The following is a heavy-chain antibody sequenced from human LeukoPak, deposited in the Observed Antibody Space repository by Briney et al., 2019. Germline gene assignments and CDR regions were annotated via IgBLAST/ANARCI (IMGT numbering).Heavy chain of an antibody. CDR1: GFTFSIYW. V-gene: IGHV3-74*03. D-gene: IGHD3-10*01. Sequence: GGSLRLSCAASGFTFSIYWMHWVRQVPGKGLAWVSRINSDGSNIMYADSVKGRSTISRDNAKNTLYLQMNTLRAEDTAVYYCYGSGIYWDFDYWGQGTLVTVSS. CDR3: YGSGIYWDFDY. CDR2: INSDGSNI. J-gene: IGHJ4*02.